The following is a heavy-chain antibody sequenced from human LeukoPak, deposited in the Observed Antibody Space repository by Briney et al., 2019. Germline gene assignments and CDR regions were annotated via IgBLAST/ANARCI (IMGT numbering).Heavy chain of an antibody. Sequence: ASVKVSCKASGYTFTSYGISWVRQAPGHGLEWMGWISAYNGNTNYAQKLQGRVTMTRDTSISTAYMELSRLRSDDTAVYYCARDRGYSSSFSDYWGQGTLVTVSS. CDR3: ARDRGYSSSFSDY. J-gene: IGHJ4*02. V-gene: IGHV1-18*01. D-gene: IGHD6-13*01. CDR1: GYTFTSYG. CDR2: ISAYNGNT.